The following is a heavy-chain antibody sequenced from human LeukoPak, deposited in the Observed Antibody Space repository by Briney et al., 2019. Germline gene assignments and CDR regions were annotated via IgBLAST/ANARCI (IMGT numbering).Heavy chain of an antibody. Sequence: PGGSLRLSCAASGFTLRSYTMNWVRQAPGKGLEWVSSIGISSNKIYYADSVKGRFIISRDNAKNSVYLQMNSLRAEDTAVYYCAKDSVLHDYGDPFDYWGQGTLVTVSS. V-gene: IGHV3-21*04. CDR3: AKDSVLHDYGDPFDY. CDR2: IGISSNKI. J-gene: IGHJ4*02. D-gene: IGHD4-17*01. CDR1: GFTLRSYT.